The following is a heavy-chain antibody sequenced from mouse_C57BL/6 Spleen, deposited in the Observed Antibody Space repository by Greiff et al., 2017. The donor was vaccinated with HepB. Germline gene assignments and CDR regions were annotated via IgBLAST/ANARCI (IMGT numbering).Heavy chain of an antibody. CDR1: GYSITSGYY. D-gene: IGHD2-1*01. J-gene: IGHJ2*01. CDR2: ISYDGSN. V-gene: IGHV3-6*01. CDR3: AREGIYPYYFDY. Sequence: DVQLQESGPGLVKPSQSLSLTCSVTGYSITSGYYWNWIRQFPGNKLEWMGYISYDGSNNYNPSLKNRISITRDTSKNQFFLKLNSVTTEDTATYYCAREGIYPYYFDYWGQGTTLTVSS.